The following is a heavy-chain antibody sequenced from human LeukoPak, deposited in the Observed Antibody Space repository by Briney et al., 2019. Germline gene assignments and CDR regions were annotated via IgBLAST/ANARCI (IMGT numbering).Heavy chain of an antibody. CDR2: ISYDGSNK. CDR3: ARESRGGYGSSYNWFDP. V-gene: IGHV3-30-3*01. J-gene: IGHJ5*02. CDR1: GFTFSSYA. D-gene: IGHD3-10*01. Sequence: GGSLRLSCAASGFTFSSYAMHRVRQAPGKGLEWVAVISYDGSNKYYADSVKGRFTVSRDNSKNTLYLQMNSLRAEDTAVYYCARESRGGYGSSYNWFDPWGQGTLVTVSS.